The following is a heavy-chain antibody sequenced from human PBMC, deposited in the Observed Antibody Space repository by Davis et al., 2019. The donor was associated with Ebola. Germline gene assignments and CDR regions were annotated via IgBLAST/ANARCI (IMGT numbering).Heavy chain of an antibody. J-gene: IGHJ4*02. Sequence: ASVTVSCKASGYTFTGYYMHWVRQAPGQGLEWMGWINPNSGGTNYAQKLQGRVTMTTDTSTSTAYMELSSLRSEDTAVYYCAASYDFWSGYYGVDYWGQGTLVTVSS. V-gene: IGHV1-2*02. CDR2: INPNSGGT. CDR1: GYTFTGYY. CDR3: AASYDFWSGYYGVDY. D-gene: IGHD3-3*01.